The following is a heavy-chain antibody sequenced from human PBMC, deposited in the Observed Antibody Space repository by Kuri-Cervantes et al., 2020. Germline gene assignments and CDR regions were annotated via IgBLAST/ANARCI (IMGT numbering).Heavy chain of an antibody. CDR3: ARDVARLHLAMNY. CDR2: IWYDGSNK. D-gene: IGHD3-16*01. J-gene: IGHJ4*02. V-gene: IGHV3-33*08. CDR1: GFTFSSYW. Sequence: GGSLRLSCAASGFTFSSYWMSWVRQAPGKGLEWVAVIWYDGSNKYYADSVKGRFTISRDSSKNTLYLQMNSLRAEDTAVYYCARDVARLHLAMNYWGQGTLVTVSS.